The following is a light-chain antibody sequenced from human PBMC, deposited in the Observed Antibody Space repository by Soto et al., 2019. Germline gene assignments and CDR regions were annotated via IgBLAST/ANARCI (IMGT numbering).Light chain of an antibody. CDR3: QQRNNWPTWT. CDR1: QTISSS. V-gene: IGKV3D-20*02. CDR2: GAS. Sequence: EIVMTQSPATLSVSPGERATLSCRASQTISSSLAWYQQKPGQAPRLLIYGASSRATGIPDRFSGSGSGTDFTLTISRLEPEDFAVYYCQQRNNWPTWTFGQGTKVDIK. J-gene: IGKJ1*01.